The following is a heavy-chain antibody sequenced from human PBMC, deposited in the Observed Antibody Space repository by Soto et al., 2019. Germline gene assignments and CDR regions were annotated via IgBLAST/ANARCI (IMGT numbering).Heavy chain of an antibody. Sequence: QVQLVQSGAEVKKPGSSVKVSCKASGGTFSSYAISWVRQAPGQGLEWMGGIIPIFGTANYAQKFQGRVTITADESTSTASMELSSLRSEDTAVYYCARESPPRDFYSGYDGPLRDLNDWGQGTLVTVSS. J-gene: IGHJ4*02. CDR1: GGTFSSYA. CDR2: IIPIFGTA. V-gene: IGHV1-69*01. D-gene: IGHD5-12*01. CDR3: ARESPPRDFYSGYDGPLRDLND.